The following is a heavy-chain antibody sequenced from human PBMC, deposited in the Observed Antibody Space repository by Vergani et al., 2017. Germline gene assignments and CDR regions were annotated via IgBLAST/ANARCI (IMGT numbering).Heavy chain of an antibody. CDR3: AHSPNTGGWYHTPFRD. Sequence: QITLKESGPTLVKPTQTLTLTCTFSGFSLSTSGVGVGWIRQPPGTALEWLALIYWNDDKRYSPSLKSRLTITKDTSKNQVVLTMTNMDPVDTATYYCAHSPNTGGWYHTPFRDWGQGTLVTVSS. D-gene: IGHD6-19*01. J-gene: IGHJ4*02. CDR1: GFSLSTSGVG. V-gene: IGHV2-5*01. CDR2: IYWNDDK.